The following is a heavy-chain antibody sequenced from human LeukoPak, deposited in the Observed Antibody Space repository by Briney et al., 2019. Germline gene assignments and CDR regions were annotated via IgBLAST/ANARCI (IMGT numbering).Heavy chain of an antibody. CDR3: ARGATIFGVVTRLDY. CDR2: IYYSGST. J-gene: IGHJ4*02. Sequence: SQTLSLTCTVSGGPISSGGYYWSWIRQHPGKGLEWIGYIYYSGSTYYNPSLKSRVTISVDTSKNQFSLKLSSVTAADTAVYYCARGATIFGVVTRLDYWGQGTLVTVSS. D-gene: IGHD3-3*01. CDR1: GGPISSGGYY. V-gene: IGHV4-31*03.